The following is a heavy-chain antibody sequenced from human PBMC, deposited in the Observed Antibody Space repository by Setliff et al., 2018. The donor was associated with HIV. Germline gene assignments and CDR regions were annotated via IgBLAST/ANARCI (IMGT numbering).Heavy chain of an antibody. Sequence: GGSLRLSCAASGFTLSRYWMSWVRQAPGKGLEWVANINQDGSERHYVDSVKGRFTISRDNAKNLLSLQMNSLRVEDTAVYYCASPYYDFVWGSYQPDYWGQVTLVTVSS. V-gene: IGHV3-7*01. CDR3: ASPYYDFVWGSYQPDY. D-gene: IGHD3-16*02. CDR1: GFTLSRYW. J-gene: IGHJ4*02. CDR2: INQDGSER.